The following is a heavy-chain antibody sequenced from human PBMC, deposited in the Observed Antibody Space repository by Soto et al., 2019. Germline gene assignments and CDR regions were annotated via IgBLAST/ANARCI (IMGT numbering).Heavy chain of an antibody. V-gene: IGHV1-18*01. J-gene: IGHJ5*02. Sequence: EASVKVSCKASGYTFTGYYGITWVRQAPGQPLEWLGWISLYSDGTNYAQKFQGRVSMTTDTSTTTAYMELRSLRSDDTAVYYCARVVPGAEAWFGPWGQGTLVTVSS. CDR3: ARVVPGAEAWFGP. CDR1: GYTFTGYYG. D-gene: IGHD2-2*01. CDR2: ISLYSDGT.